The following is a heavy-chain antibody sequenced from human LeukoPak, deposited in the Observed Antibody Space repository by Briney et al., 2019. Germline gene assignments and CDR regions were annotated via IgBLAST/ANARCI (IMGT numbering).Heavy chain of an antibody. CDR1: GFTFTTYW. V-gene: IGHV3-74*01. D-gene: IGHD2/OR15-2a*01. CDR2: INSDGGST. CDR3: ARDRSTNIGYHFGFFDL. J-gene: IGHJ2*01. Sequence: GGSLRLSCAASGFTFTTYWMHCVRQAPGKGPVWVSRINSDGGSTAYADSVKGRFTTSRDNAKNTLYLQMNSLTANHTALYYTARDRSTNIGYHFGFFDLWGCGTLVTVSS.